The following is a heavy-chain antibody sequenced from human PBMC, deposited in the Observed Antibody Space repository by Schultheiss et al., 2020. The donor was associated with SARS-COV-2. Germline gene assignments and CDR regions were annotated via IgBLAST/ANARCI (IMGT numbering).Heavy chain of an antibody. D-gene: IGHD3-22*01. CDR3: ARDDGYYYDSSGYYYGAFDI. CDR2: ISSSSSTI. CDR1: GFTFSSYS. J-gene: IGHJ3*02. V-gene: IGHV3-48*01. Sequence: GGSLRLSCAASGFTFSSYSMNWVRQAPGKGLEWVSYISSSSSTIYYADSVKGRFTISRDNAKNSLYLQMNSLRAEDTAVYYCARDDGYYYDSSGYYYGAFDIWGQGTMVTVSS.